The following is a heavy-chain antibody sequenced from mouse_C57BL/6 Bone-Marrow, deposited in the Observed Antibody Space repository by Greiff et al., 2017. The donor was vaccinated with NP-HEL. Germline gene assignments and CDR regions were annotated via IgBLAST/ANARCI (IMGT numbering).Heavy chain of an antibody. Sequence: VQLQESGAELAKPGASVKLSCKASGYTFTSYWMHWVKQRPGQGLEWIGYINPSSGYTKYNQKFKDKATLIADKSSSTAYMQQSSLTYEDSAVYYCARKEYWGQGTTLTVTA. CDR3: ARKEY. V-gene: IGHV1-7*01. J-gene: IGHJ2*01. CDR2: INPSSGYT. CDR1: GYTFTSYW.